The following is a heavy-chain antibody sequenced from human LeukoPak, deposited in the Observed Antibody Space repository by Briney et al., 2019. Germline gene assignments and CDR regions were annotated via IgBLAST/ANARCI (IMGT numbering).Heavy chain of an antibody. J-gene: IGHJ6*02. CDR2: INHSGST. Sequence: PSETLSLTCAVYGGSFSGYYWSWIRQPPGKGLEWIGEINHSGSTNYNPSLKSRVTISVDTSKNQFSLKLSSVTAADTAVYYCARGVPSGRLYYYYYGMDVWGQGTTVTVSS. CDR1: GGSFSGYY. V-gene: IGHV4-34*01. CDR3: ARGVPSGRLYYYYYGMDV. D-gene: IGHD2-15*01.